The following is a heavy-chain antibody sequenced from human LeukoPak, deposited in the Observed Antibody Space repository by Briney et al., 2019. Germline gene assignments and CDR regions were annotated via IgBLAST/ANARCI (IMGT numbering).Heavy chain of an antibody. V-gene: IGHV4-59*12. Sequence: SETLSLTCTVSGGSISSYYWSWIRQPPGKGLEWIGYIYYSGSTNYNPSLKSRVTMSVDTSKNQFSLKLSSVTAADTAVYYCARDLFRESGWYARGRFDPWGQGTLVTVSS. D-gene: IGHD6-19*01. J-gene: IGHJ5*02. CDR2: IYYSGST. CDR1: GGSISSYY. CDR3: ARDLFRESGWYARGRFDP.